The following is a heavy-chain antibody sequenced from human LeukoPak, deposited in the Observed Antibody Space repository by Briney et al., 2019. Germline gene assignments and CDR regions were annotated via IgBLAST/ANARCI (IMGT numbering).Heavy chain of an antibody. Sequence: GGSLRLSCAASGFTFSDYYMSCIRQAPGKGLKWVSYISSSGSTIYYADSVKGRFTISRDNAKNSLYLQMNSLRAEDTAVYYCARDFRDDILTGYFDYFDYWGQGTLVTVSS. J-gene: IGHJ4*02. CDR3: ARDFRDDILTGYFDYFDY. D-gene: IGHD3-9*01. V-gene: IGHV3-11*01. CDR1: GFTFSDYY. CDR2: ISSSGSTI.